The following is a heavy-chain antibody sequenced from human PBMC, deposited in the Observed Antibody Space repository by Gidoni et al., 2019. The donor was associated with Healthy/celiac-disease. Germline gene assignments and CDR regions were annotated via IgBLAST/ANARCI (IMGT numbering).Heavy chain of an antibody. Sequence: QVQLQHWGAGLLKPSETLSLTCSVYGGSFSGYYWSWIRQPPGKGLAWIGEINHSGSTNYNPSLKSRVTISVDTSKNQFSLKLSSVTAADTAVYYCARLVGATADYWGQGTLVTVSS. CDR2: INHSGST. J-gene: IGHJ4*02. V-gene: IGHV4-34*01. CDR1: GGSFSGYY. CDR3: ARLVGATADY. D-gene: IGHD1-26*01.